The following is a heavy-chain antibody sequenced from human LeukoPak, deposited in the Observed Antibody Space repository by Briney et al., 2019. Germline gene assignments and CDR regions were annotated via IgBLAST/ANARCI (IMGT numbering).Heavy chain of an antibody. CDR1: GGTFSSYT. V-gene: IGHV1-69*05. CDR2: IIPVFGTA. J-gene: IGHJ5*02. Sequence: SVKVSCKASGGTFSSYTINWVRQAPGQGLEWMGGIIPVFGTANYVQKFQGRVTITTDESTSTAYMELSSLRSEDTAVYYCARALRYFSEFDPWGQGTLVTVSS. D-gene: IGHD3-9*01. CDR3: ARALRYFSEFDP.